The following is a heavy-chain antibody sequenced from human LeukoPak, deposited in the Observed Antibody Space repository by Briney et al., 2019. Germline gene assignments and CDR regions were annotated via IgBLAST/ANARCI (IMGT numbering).Heavy chain of an antibody. Sequence: SETLSLTCAVYGGSFSGYYWSWIRQPPGKGLEWIGEINHSGSTNYNPSLKSRVTISVDTSKNQFSLKLSSVTAADTAVYYCARRRRGVRGVIRGFDYWGQGTLVTVSS. CDR1: GGSFSGYY. J-gene: IGHJ4*02. V-gene: IGHV4-34*01. CDR3: ARRRRGVRGVIRGFDY. D-gene: IGHD3-10*01. CDR2: INHSGST.